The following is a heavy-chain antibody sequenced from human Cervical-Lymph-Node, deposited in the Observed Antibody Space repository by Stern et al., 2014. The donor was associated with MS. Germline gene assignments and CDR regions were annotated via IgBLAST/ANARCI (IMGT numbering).Heavy chain of an antibody. CDR3: AKEESDYTSPYYFDT. V-gene: IGHV3-23*04. CDR1: GFTFSDYA. J-gene: IGHJ4*02. D-gene: IGHD4-17*01. CDR2: IGGGGRRT. Sequence: EDQLVESGGGLEQPGGSLRLSCAASGFTFSDYAMNWVRQAPGTGLQWVSTIGGGGRRTYYADSVKGRFTISRDNSKNTLYLQMFSLRAEDTAVYYCAKEESDYTSPYYFDTWGQGTLVTVSS.